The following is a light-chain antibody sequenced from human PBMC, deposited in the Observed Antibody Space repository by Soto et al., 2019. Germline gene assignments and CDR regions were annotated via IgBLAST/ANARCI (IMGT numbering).Light chain of an antibody. J-gene: IGLJ1*01. Sequence: QSVLTQPASVSGSPGQSITISCTGTSGDVGGYYYVSWYQQLPGKAPKLMISEVSNRPSGVSNRFSGSKSGNTASLTISGLQAEDEADYYCSSYTAGGTFFGTGTKVTVL. CDR3: SSYTAGGTF. CDR2: EVS. V-gene: IGLV2-14*01. CDR1: SGDVGGYYY.